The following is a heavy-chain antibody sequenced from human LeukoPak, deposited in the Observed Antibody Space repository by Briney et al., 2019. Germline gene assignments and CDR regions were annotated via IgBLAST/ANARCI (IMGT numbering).Heavy chain of an antibody. V-gene: IGHV3-33*01. CDR1: GFTFSSYG. D-gene: IGHD4/OR15-4a*01. CDR3: ARGPRGWCYHFDY. CDR2: IWYDGSNK. J-gene: IGHJ4*02. Sequence: GGSLRLSCAASGFTFSSYGMHWVRQAPGKGLEWVAVIWYDGSNKYYADSVKGRFTISRDNSKNTLYLQMNSLRAEDTAVYYCARGPRGWCYHFDYWGQGTLVTVSS.